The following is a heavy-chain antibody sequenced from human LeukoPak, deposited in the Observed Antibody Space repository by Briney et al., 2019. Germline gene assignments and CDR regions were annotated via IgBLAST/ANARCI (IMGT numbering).Heavy chain of an antibody. V-gene: IGHV3-7*01. CDR3: ARDIYGDPRYYYYGMDV. Sequence: PGGSLRLSCAASGFTFSSYWMSWVRQAPGKGLEWVANIKQDGSEKYYVDSVKGRFTISRDNAKNSLYLQMNSLRAEDTAVYYCARDIYGDPRYYYYGMDVWGQGTTVTVSS. CDR2: IKQDGSEK. J-gene: IGHJ6*02. D-gene: IGHD4-17*01. CDR1: GFTFSSYW.